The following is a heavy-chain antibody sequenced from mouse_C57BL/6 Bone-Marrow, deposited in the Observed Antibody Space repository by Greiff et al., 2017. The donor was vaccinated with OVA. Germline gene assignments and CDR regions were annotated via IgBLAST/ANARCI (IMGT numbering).Heavy chain of an antibody. CDR2: IYPRSGNT. D-gene: IGHD1-1*01. CDR1: GYNFTSYG. CDR3: ARVYWDY. J-gene: IGHJ2*01. V-gene: IGHV1-81*01. Sequence: VQGVESGAELARPGASVKLSCKASGYNFTSYGISWVKQRNGQGLEWIGEIYPRSGNTYYNEKFKGKDTLTADKSSSTAYMELRSLTSEDSAVYFCARVYWDYWCQGTTLTVSS.